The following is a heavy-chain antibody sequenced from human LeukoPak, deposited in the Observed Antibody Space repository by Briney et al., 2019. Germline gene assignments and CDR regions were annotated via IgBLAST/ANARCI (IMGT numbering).Heavy chain of an antibody. CDR3: ARGIRDYDFWSGRDNWFDP. V-gene: IGHV4-34*01. J-gene: IGHJ5*02. Sequence: SETLSLTCAVYGGSFSGYYWSWIRQPPGKGLEWIGEINHSGSTNYNPSLKSRVTISVDTSKNQFSLKLSSVTAADTAVYYCARGIRDYDFWSGRDNWFDPWGQGTLVTVSS. CDR1: GGSFSGYY. D-gene: IGHD3-3*01. CDR2: INHSGST.